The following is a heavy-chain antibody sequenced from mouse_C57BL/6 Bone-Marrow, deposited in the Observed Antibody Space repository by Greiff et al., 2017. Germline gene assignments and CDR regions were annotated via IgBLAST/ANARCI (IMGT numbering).Heavy chain of an antibody. V-gene: IGHV1-69*01. J-gene: IGHJ2*01. CDR1: GYTFTSYW. Sequence: QVQLQQPGAELVMPGASVKLSCKASGYTFTSYWMHWVKQRPGQGLEWIGEIDPSGGYTNYNQKFKGKSTLTVDQSSSTAYMQLSSLTSEDSAVYYCARDTYYFDYWGQGTTLTVSA. D-gene: IGHD2-10*02. CDR3: ARDTYYFDY. CDR2: IDPSGGYT.